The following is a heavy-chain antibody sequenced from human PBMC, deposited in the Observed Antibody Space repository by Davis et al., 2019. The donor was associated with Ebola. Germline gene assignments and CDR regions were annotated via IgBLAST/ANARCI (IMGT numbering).Heavy chain of an antibody. CDR1: GFTFSSYA. D-gene: IGHD5-18*01. CDR3: AKDIEGYSYGYFDY. V-gene: IGHV3-30-3*01. CDR2: ISYDGSNK. J-gene: IGHJ4*02. Sequence: GESLKISCAASGFTFSSYAMHWVRQAPGKGLEWVAVISYDGSNKYYADSVKGRFTISRDNAKNSLYLQMNSLRAEDTALYYCAKDIEGYSYGYFDYWGQGTLVTVSS.